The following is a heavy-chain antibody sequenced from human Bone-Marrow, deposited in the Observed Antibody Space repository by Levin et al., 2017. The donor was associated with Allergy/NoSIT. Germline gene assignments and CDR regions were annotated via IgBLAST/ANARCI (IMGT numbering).Heavy chain of an antibody. D-gene: IGHD3-9*01. Sequence: LSLTCAASGFAFRTYGMHWVRQAPGKGLEWVAVIWYDGSNKYYADSVKGRFTISRDNSKNTLYLQMNSLRAEDTAVYYCARVRLRYFDWLLNPTSDTFDIWGQGTMVTVSS. V-gene: IGHV3-33*01. CDR2: IWYDGSNK. CDR3: ARVRLRYFDWLLNPTSDTFDI. J-gene: IGHJ3*02. CDR1: GFAFRTYG.